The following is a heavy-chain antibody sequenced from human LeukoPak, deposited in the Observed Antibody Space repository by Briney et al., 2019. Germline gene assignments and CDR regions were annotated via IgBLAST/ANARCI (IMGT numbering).Heavy chain of an antibody. CDR3: VSSSSGRPYYHYGMDV. V-gene: IGHV1-2*06. CDR1: GYTFTGYY. Sequence: ASVKVSCTASGYTFTGYYMHWVRQAPGQGLEWMGRINPNSGGTNYAQKFQGRVTMTRDTSISTAYMELSRLRSDDTAVYYCVSSSSGRPYYHYGMDVWGQGTTVTVSS. J-gene: IGHJ6*02. CDR2: INPNSGGT. D-gene: IGHD6-6*01.